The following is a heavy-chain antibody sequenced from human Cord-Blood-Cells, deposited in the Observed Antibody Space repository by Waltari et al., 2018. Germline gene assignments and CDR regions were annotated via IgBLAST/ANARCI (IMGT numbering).Heavy chain of an antibody. J-gene: IGHJ5*02. CDR3: ARDRGYYGSGLNWFDP. Sequence: QVQLVQSGAEVKKPGSSVKVSCKDSGGTFSSYAISWVRQAPGQGLEWMGGIIPSFGTANYAQKFQGRVTITADKSTSTAYMELSSLRSEDTAVYYCARDRGYYGSGLNWFDPWGQGTLVTVSS. CDR2: IIPSFGTA. D-gene: IGHD3-10*01. CDR1: GGTFSSYA. V-gene: IGHV1-69*06.